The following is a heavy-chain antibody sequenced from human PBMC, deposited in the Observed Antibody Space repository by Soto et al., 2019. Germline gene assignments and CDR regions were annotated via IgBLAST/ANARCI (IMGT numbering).Heavy chain of an antibody. Sequence: QSGESLTLSCAAAGFTSSSYWLRWVRQAPGQGLEWVANIKQDGSEKYYVDSVKGRFTISRDNAKNSLYLQMNSLRAEDTAVYYCARDAYCSGGSCFLAYWGQGTLVTVSS. CDR1: GFTSSSYW. V-gene: IGHV3-7*03. CDR3: ARDAYCSGGSCFLAY. CDR2: IKQDGSEK. D-gene: IGHD2-15*01. J-gene: IGHJ4*02.